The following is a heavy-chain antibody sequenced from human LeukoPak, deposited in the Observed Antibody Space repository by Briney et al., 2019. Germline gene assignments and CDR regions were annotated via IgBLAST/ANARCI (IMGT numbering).Heavy chain of an antibody. CDR1: GLTFSNYG. D-gene: IGHD3-10*01. V-gene: IGHV3-23*01. CDR3: AKSVYGSGSY. CDR2: INGGST. J-gene: IGHJ4*02. Sequence: GGSLRLSCAASGLTFSNYGVSWVRQAPGKGLEGVSSINGGSTYYADSVKGRFTISRDDFKNTMYLQMNSLRAEDTAIYYCAKSVYGSGSYWGQGTLVTVSS.